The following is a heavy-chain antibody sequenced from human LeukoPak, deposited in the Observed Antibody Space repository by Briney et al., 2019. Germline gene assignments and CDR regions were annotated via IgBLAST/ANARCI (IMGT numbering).Heavy chain of an antibody. CDR1: GGSFSSYY. CDR3: ARVGCSSTSCYPGFYYYYYYMDV. V-gene: IGHV4-59*01. CDR2: IYYSGST. D-gene: IGHD2-2*01. Sequence: PSETLSLTCTVSGGSFSSYYWSWIRQPPGKGLEWIGYIYYSGSTNYNPSLKSRVTISVDTSKNQFSLKLSSVTAADTAVYYCARVGCSSTSCYPGFYYYYYYMDVWGKGTTVTVSS. J-gene: IGHJ6*03.